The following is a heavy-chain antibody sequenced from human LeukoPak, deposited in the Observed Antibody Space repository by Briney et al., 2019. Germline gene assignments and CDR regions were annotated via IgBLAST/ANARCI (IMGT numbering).Heavy chain of an antibody. V-gene: IGHV4-59*01. CDR1: GGSISSYY. CDR2: IYYSGST. D-gene: IGHD3-3*01. J-gene: IGHJ4*02. Sequence: PSETLSLTCTVSGGSISSYYWTWIRQPPGKGLEWIGYIYYSGSTNYNPSLKSRVTISVDTSKNQFSLKLSSVTTADTAVYYCARVGGYGFWSGLSYFDYWGQGSLVTVSS. CDR3: ARVGGYGFWSGLSYFDY.